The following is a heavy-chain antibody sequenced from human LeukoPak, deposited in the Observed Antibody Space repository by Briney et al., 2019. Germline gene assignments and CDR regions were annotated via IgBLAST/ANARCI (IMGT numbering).Heavy chain of an antibody. CDR1: GYSFTSYW. Sequence: GESLKISCKGSGYSFTSYWIGWVRQMPGKGLEWMGIIYPGDSDTRYSPSFQGQVTISADKSVSTAYLQWSSLKASDTAMYYCARARITMVRGVRSFDYWGQGTLVTVSS. V-gene: IGHV5-51*01. D-gene: IGHD3-10*01. J-gene: IGHJ4*02. CDR3: ARARITMVRGVRSFDY. CDR2: IYPGDSDT.